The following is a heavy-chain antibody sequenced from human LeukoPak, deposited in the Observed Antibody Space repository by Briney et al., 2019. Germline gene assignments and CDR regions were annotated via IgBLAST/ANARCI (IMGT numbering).Heavy chain of an antibody. V-gene: IGHV1-8*01. CDR1: GYTFTNYE. J-gene: IGHJ4*02. D-gene: IGHD3-22*01. CDR3: ARGLGSYDSSELTWPMISF. CDR2: TNPNSGDT. Sequence: ASVKVSCKASGYTFTNYEINWVRQATGRGLEWMGWTNPNSGDTAYAQKFQDRVTMTRSTSISTAYMELSSLRSEDTAVNYCARGLGSYDSSELTWPMISFWGQGTLVTVSS.